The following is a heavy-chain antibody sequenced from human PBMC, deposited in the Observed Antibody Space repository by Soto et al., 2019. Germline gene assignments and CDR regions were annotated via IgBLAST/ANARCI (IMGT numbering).Heavy chain of an antibody. Sequence: LRLSCAASGFTFSNAWLSWVRQAPGQGLEWVGRIKSKTDGGTTDYAAPVKGRFTISRDDSKNTQYLQMDRLKTEDTAVYYCTTDREYEFWSGYYDVDYWGQGTLVTVS. CDR2: IKSKTDGGTT. V-gene: IGHV3-15*01. J-gene: IGHJ4*02. CDR3: TTDREYEFWSGYYDVDY. CDR1: GFTFSNAW. D-gene: IGHD3-3*01.